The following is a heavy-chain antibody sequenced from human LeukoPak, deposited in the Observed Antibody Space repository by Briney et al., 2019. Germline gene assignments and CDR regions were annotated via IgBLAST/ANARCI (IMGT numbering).Heavy chain of an antibody. CDR1: GGSISSGGYY. CDR3: ARESGVRGVIGYNWFDP. Sequence: SQTLSLTCTVSGGSISSGGYYWSWIRQPPGKGLEWIGYIYHSGSTYYNPSLKSRVTISVDRSKNQFSLKLSSVTAADTAVYYCARESGVRGVIGYNWFDPWGQGTLVTVSS. J-gene: IGHJ5*02. D-gene: IGHD3-10*01. V-gene: IGHV4-30-2*01. CDR2: IYHSGST.